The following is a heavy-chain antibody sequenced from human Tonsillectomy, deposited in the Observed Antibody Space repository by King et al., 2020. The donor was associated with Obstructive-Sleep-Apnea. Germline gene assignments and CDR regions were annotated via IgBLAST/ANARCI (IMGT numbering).Heavy chain of an antibody. V-gene: IGHV3-30*02. D-gene: IGHD6-13*01. Sequence: VQLVESGGGVVQPGRSLRLSCAASGFTFSSYGMHWVRQAPGKGLEWVAFIRYDGSNKYYADSVKGRFTISRDNCKNTLYLQMNSLRAEDTAVYYCAKDTIAAAGTGWFDPWGQGTLATVSS. CDR3: AKDTIAAAGTGWFDP. CDR2: IRYDGSNK. J-gene: IGHJ5*02. CDR1: GFTFSSYG.